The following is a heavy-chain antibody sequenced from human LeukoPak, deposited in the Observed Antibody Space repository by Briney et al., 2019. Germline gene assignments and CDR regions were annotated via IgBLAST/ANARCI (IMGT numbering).Heavy chain of an antibody. V-gene: IGHV3-11*06. CDR1: GFTFSDYY. CDR2: ISNSDSYT. Sequence: GGSLRLSCAASGFTFSDYYMSWIRQAPGKGLAWVSYISNSDSYTNYADSVRGRFTISRDNAKNSLYLQMNSLRAEDTAVYYCARDNIAAAAPDYWGQGTLVTVSS. D-gene: IGHD6-13*01. J-gene: IGHJ4*02. CDR3: ARDNIAAAAPDY.